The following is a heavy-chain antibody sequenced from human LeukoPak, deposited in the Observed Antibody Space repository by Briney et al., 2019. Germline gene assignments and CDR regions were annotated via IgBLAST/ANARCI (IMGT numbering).Heavy chain of an antibody. V-gene: IGHV1-18*01. Sequence: ASVKVSCKASGYTFTSYGISWVRQAPGQGLEWMGWISAYNGITNYAQKLQGRVTMTTDTSTSTAYMELRSLRSDDTAVYYCAREGYYDSSGMYYFDYWGQGTLVTVSS. CDR1: GYTFTSYG. D-gene: IGHD3-22*01. CDR3: AREGYYDSSGMYYFDY. CDR2: ISAYNGIT. J-gene: IGHJ4*02.